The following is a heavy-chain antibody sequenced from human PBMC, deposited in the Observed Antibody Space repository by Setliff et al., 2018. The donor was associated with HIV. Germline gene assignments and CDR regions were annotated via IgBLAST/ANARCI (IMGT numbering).Heavy chain of an antibody. D-gene: IGHD5-18*01. CDR2: IWYDGSNK. CDR3: AKEGLKGGNKGIDY. J-gene: IGHJ4*02. Sequence: GGSLRLSCAASGFTFSSYGMHWVRQAPGKGLEWVAFIWYDGSNKYYADSVKGRFTISRDNSKNTLYLQMNSLRAEDTAVYYCAKEGLKGGNKGIDYWGQGTLVTVPQ. V-gene: IGHV3-30*02. CDR1: GFTFSSYG.